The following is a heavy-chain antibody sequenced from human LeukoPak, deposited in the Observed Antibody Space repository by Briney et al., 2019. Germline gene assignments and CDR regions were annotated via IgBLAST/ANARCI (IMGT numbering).Heavy chain of an antibody. D-gene: IGHD6-6*01. CDR1: GFVFSNYW. J-gene: IGHJ4*02. V-gene: IGHV3-7*01. Sequence: GGSLLLSCAASGFVFSNYWMSWVRQAPGKGLEWVANIKPDGTEKYYVDSLKGRFTISRDNAKNSLYLQMNSLRVEDTAVYYCARGGNSSWDYWGQGALVTVSS. CDR2: IKPDGTEK. CDR3: ARGGNSSWDY.